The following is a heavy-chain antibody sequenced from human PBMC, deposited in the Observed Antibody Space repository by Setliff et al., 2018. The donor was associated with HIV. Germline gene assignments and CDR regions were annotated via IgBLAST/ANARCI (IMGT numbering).Heavy chain of an antibody. CDR3: AKDGGGGTYQLDGFDY. Sequence: SETLSLTCSVSGGSISGNAWSWIRQPPGKGLEWIGYSSTSGCTNCNPSLESRVTISRDNYKNTLYLQMNSLRAEDTAFYYCAKDGGGGTYQLDGFDYWGQGTLVTVSS. J-gene: IGHJ4*02. D-gene: IGHD1-26*01. CDR2: SSTSGCT. V-gene: IGHV4-4*08. CDR1: GGSISGNA.